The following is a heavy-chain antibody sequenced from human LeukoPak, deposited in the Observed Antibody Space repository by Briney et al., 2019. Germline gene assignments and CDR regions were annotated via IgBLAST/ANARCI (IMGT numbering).Heavy chain of an antibody. Sequence: GSLRLSCVASGFTFSNYWMSWIRQAPGRGLEWVANIKEDGSERYSVDSVKGRFIISRDNARNSLYLQMNSLRAEDTALYYRARDQYMVRGVKSEAFDIWGQGTMVTVSS. D-gene: IGHD3-10*01. CDR1: GFTFSNYW. J-gene: IGHJ3*02. CDR2: IKEDGSER. CDR3: ARDQYMVRGVKSEAFDI. V-gene: IGHV3-7*03.